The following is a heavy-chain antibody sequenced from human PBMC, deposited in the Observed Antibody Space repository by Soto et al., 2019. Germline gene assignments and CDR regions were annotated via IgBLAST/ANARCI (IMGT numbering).Heavy chain of an antibody. CDR1: GYTLTELS. CDR2: FDPEDGET. CDR3: ATSPGSDYYMDV. D-gene: IGHD3-10*01. J-gene: IGHJ6*03. V-gene: IGHV1-24*01. Sequence: ASVKVSCKVSGYTLTELSMHWVRQAPGKGLEWMGGFDPEDGETIYAQKFQGRVTMTEDTSTDTAYIELSSLRSEDTAVYYCATSPGSDYYMDVWGKGTTVAVS.